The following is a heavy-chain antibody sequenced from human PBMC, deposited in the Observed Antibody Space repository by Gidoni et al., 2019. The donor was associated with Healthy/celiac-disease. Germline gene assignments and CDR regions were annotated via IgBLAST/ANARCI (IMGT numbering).Heavy chain of an antibody. Sequence: QLQLQESGPGLVKPSETLSLTCTVSGGSISSSSYYWGWIRQPPGKGLEWIGSIYYSGSTYYNPSLKSRVTISVDTSKNQFSLKLSSVTAADTAVYYCARCEPLYQTYYFDYWGQGTLVTVSS. CDR1: GGSISSSSYY. D-gene: IGHD2-2*02. CDR2: IYYSGST. V-gene: IGHV4-39*07. J-gene: IGHJ4*02. CDR3: ARCEPLYQTYYFDY.